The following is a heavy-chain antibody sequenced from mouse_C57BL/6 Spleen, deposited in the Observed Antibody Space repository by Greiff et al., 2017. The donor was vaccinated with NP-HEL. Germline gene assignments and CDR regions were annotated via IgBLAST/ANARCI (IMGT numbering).Heavy chain of an antibody. Sequence: QVQLQQSGPELVKPGASVKISCKASGYAFSSSWMNWVKQRPGKGLEWIGRIYPGDGDTNYNGKFKGKATLTADKSSSTAYMQLSSLTSEDSAVYFCARGGYYDYDEWYFDVWGTGTTVTVSS. CDR3: ARGGYYDYDEWYFDV. CDR2: IYPGDGDT. V-gene: IGHV1-82*01. D-gene: IGHD2-4*01. J-gene: IGHJ1*03. CDR1: GYAFSSSW.